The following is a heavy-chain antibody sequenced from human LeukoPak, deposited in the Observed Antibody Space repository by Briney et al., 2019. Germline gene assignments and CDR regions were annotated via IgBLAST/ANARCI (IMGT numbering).Heavy chain of an antibody. CDR3: ARHLNTPMVMAHFDY. CDR2: IYHSGTT. CDR1: GGSISSDY. V-gene: IGHV4-59*08. J-gene: IGHJ4*02. D-gene: IGHD5-18*01. Sequence: SETLSLTCTVSGGSISSDYWTWIRQPPGKGPEWIGYIYHSGTTNYNPSLKSRVTISIDTSKNQFSLKLSSVTAADTAVYYCARHLNTPMVMAHFDYWGQGTLITVSS.